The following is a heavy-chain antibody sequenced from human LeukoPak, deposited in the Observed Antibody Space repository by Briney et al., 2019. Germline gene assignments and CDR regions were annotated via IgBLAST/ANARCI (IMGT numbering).Heavy chain of an antibody. Sequence: GGSLRLSCAASGFTFSSYWMNWARQAPGKGLEWVASINHNGNVNYYVDSVKGRFTISKDNAKNSLYLQMSNLKAEDTAVYFCARGGGLDVWGQGATVTVSS. CDR1: GFTFSSYW. J-gene: IGHJ6*02. V-gene: IGHV3-7*03. CDR3: ARGGGLDV. CDR2: INHNGNVN. D-gene: IGHD3-16*01.